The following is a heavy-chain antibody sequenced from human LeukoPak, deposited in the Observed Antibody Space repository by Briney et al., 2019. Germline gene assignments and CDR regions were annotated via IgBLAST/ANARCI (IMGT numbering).Heavy chain of an antibody. CDR2: IIPIFGTA. D-gene: IGHD6-19*01. V-gene: IGHV1-69*06. Sequence: ASVKVSCKASGGTFSSYAISWVRQAPGQGLEWMGGIIPIFGTANYAQKFQGRVTITADKSTSTAYMELSSLRSEDTAVCYCARVGWGEQWPPSAGAFDIWGQGTMVTVSS. CDR1: GGTFSSYA. J-gene: IGHJ3*02. CDR3: ARVGWGEQWPPSAGAFDI.